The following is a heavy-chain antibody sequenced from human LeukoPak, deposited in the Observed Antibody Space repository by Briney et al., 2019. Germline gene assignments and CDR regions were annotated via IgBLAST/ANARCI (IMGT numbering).Heavy chain of an antibody. D-gene: IGHD3-16*01. J-gene: IGHJ4*02. CDR1: GFTFSSYE. Sequence: PGGSLRLSCVASGFTFSSYEMNGVRQAPGKGLEWVSYISSSGSTIYYADSVKGRFTISRDNAKNSLYLQMNSLRAEDTAVYYCARRVTGRGTYYFDYWGQGSLVTVSS. V-gene: IGHV3-48*03. CDR2: ISSSGSTI. CDR3: ARRVTGRGTYYFDY.